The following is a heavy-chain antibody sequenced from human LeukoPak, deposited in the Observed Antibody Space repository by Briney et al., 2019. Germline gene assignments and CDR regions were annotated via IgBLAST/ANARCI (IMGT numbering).Heavy chain of an antibody. V-gene: IGHV3-23*01. CDR2: ISGRGGST. D-gene: IGHD2-2*01. J-gene: IGHJ4*02. Sequence: GGSLRLSCAASGFTFSSYAMSWVRQAPGKGLEWVSAISGRGGSTYYADSVKGRFTISRDNSKNTLYLQMNSLRAEDTAVYYCAKSQGSGEYQLLPYFDYWGQGTLVTVSS. CDR3: AKSQGSGEYQLLPYFDY. CDR1: GFTFSSYA.